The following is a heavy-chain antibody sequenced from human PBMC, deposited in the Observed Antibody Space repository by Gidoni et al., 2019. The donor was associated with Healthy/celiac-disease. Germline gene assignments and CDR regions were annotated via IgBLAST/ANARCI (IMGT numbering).Heavy chain of an antibody. CDR3: ARDAGEWLLSGWGGSHYYYYGMDV. D-gene: IGHD3-3*01. J-gene: IGHJ6*02. Sequence: QVQLVQSGAEVKKPGSSVTVSCKASGGTFSSYAISWVRPAPGQGLEWMGGIIPIFGTANYAQKFQGRVTITADKSTSTAYMELSSLRSEDTAVYYCARDAGEWLLSGWGGSHYYYYGMDVWGQGTTVTVSS. V-gene: IGHV1-69*06. CDR2: IIPIFGTA. CDR1: GGTFSSYA.